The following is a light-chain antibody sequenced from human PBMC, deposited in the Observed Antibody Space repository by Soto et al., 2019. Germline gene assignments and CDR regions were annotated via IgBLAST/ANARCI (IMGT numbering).Light chain of an antibody. CDR2: DIS. CDR1: QIVAGS. CDR3: QQRSYRST. J-gene: IGKJ5*01. Sequence: EFVLTQSPATLSLSPGERAILSCRASQIVAGSLAWYQQKPGQAPRLLIYDISTRAAVIPARFSGSGSGTDFPLTVSSLEHEDFALDYCQQRSYRSTFGQGTRLEIK. V-gene: IGKV3-11*01.